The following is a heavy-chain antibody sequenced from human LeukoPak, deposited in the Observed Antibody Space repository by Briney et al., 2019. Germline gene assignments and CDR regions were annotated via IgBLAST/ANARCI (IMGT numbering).Heavy chain of an antibody. CDR3: ARGTSGSYLGSYYYGMDV. V-gene: IGHV4-61*01. J-gene: IGHJ6*02. D-gene: IGHD1-26*01. Sequence: SETLSLTCTVSGGSVSSGSYSWTWIRQPPGKGLEWIGYIYYSGSTNYKPSLKSRVTISVDTSKHQFSLKLSSVTAADTAVYYCARGTSGSYLGSYYYGMDVWGQGTTVTVSS. CDR2: IYYSGST. CDR1: GGSVSSGSYS.